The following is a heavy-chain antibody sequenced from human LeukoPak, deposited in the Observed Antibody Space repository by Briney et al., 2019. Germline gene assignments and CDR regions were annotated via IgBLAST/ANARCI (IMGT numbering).Heavy chain of an antibody. CDR1: GVSISSSNSY. CDR3: ARQIGSGLFTLP. Sequence: PSETLSLTCTVSGVSISSSNSYWGWIRQPPGKGLEWIGSIYYTGNTYYNASLKSRVTISIDTSKNQISLRLTSVTAADTAMYYCARQIGSGLFTLPGGQGTLVTVSS. D-gene: IGHD3/OR15-3a*01. CDR2: IYYTGNT. J-gene: IGHJ4*02. V-gene: IGHV4-39*01.